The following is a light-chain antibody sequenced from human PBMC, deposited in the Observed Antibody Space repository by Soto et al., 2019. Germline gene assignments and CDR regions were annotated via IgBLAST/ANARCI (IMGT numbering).Light chain of an antibody. CDR2: DAS. J-gene: IGKJ4*01. CDR3: HQYKSYPLLS. V-gene: IGKV3-20*01. Sequence: EIVLTQSPGTLSVSPGERATLSCRASQSVSTTYLAWYQQKPGQAPRLLIYDASNRATGIPARFSGSGSGTEFTLTISSLEPEDFAIYYCHQYKSYPLLSFGGGTKVDIK. CDR1: QSVSTTY.